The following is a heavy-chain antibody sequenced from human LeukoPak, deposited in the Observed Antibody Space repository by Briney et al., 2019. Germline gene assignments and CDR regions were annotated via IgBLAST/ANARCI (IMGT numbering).Heavy chain of an antibody. CDR3: AINSRDGYWYFDL. D-gene: IGHD5-24*01. Sequence: SETLSLTCAVYGGSFSGYYWSWIRLPPGKGLEWIGEINHSGSTNYNPSLMSRVTISVDTSKNQFSLKLSSVTAADTAVYYCAINSRDGYWYFDLWGRGTLVTVSS. J-gene: IGHJ2*01. CDR1: GGSFSGYY. CDR2: INHSGST. V-gene: IGHV4-34*01.